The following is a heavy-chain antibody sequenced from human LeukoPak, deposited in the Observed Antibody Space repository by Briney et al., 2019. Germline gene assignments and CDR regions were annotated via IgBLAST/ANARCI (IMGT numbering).Heavy chain of an antibody. J-gene: IGHJ4*02. Sequence: SETLSLTCAVYGGSFSGYYWSWIRQPPGKGLEWIGEINHSGSTNYNPSLKSRVTISVDTSKNQFSLKLSSVTAADTAVYYCARVEYSSSFFDYWGQGTLVTVSS. CDR1: GGSFSGYY. CDR3: ARVEYSSSFFDY. CDR2: INHSGST. V-gene: IGHV4-34*01. D-gene: IGHD6-6*01.